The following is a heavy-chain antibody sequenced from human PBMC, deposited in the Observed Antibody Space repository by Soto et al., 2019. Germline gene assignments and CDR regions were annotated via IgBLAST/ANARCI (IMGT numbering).Heavy chain of an antibody. D-gene: IGHD6-13*01. Sequence: PGESLKISCKGSGNSFTTYWIGWVRQMPGKGLEWVGIIYPRDSNTRYSPSFQGQVTISADKSISTAYLQWSSLKASDTAMYYCARLQPPGIAAAGTKVFDYWGQGTLVTVSS. J-gene: IGHJ4*02. V-gene: IGHV5-51*01. CDR2: IYPRDSNT. CDR1: GNSFTTYW. CDR3: ARLQPPGIAAAGTKVFDY.